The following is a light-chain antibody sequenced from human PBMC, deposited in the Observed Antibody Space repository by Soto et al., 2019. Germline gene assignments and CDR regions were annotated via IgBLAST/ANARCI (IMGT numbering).Light chain of an antibody. V-gene: IGLV4-69*01. Sequence: QLVLTQSPSASASLGASVKLTCTLSSWHSSYAIAWHQQQPEKGPRYLMKLNSDGSHSKGDGIPDRFSGSSSGAERYLTISSLQSEDEADYYCQTWGTGIQLFGGGTQLTVL. J-gene: IGLJ3*02. CDR3: QTWGTGIQL. CDR2: LNSDGSH. CDR1: SWHSSYA.